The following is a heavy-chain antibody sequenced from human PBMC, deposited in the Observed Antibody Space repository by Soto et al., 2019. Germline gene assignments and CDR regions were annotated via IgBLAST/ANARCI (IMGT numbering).Heavy chain of an antibody. CDR3: ARAHGRDIVVVPAQTAWFAP. V-gene: IGHV4-34*01. J-gene: IGHJ5*02. CDR1: GGSFSGYY. Sequence: SETLSLTCAVYGGSFSGYYWSWIRQPPGKGLEWIGEINHSGSTNYNPSLKSRVTISVDTSKNQFSLKLSSVTAADTAVYYCARAHGRDIVVVPAQTAWFAPWGQGTLVTVSS. D-gene: IGHD2-2*01. CDR2: INHSGST.